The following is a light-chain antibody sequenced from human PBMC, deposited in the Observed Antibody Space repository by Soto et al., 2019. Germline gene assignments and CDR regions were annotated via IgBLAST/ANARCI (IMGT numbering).Light chain of an antibody. CDR1: QSVSTSQ. CDR3: QQYGSSPRT. CDR2: GAS. V-gene: IGKV3-20*01. J-gene: IGKJ1*01. Sequence: EIVLTQPPGTLSLSPGERATLSCRASQSVSTSQLAWYQQKPGQAPRLLIFGASSRATGISDRFRGSGSGTDFTLTIGRLEPEDFAVYYCQQYGSSPRTFGQGTKVDIK.